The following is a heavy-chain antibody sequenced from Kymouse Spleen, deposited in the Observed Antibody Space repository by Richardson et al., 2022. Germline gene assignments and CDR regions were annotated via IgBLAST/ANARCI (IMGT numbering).Heavy chain of an antibody. CDR2: IYYSGST. D-gene: IGHD1-7*01,IGHD4-17*01,IGHD4-23*01. CDR3: ARDRTTDFDY. V-gene: IGHV4-61*01. Sequence: QVQLQESGPGLVKPSETLSLTCTVSGGSVSSGSYYWSWIRQPPGKGLEWIGYIYYSGSTNYNPSLKSRVTISVDTSKNQFSLKLSSVTAADTAVYYCARDRTTDFDYWGQGTLVTVSS. CDR1: GGSVSSGSYY. J-gene: IGHJ4*02.